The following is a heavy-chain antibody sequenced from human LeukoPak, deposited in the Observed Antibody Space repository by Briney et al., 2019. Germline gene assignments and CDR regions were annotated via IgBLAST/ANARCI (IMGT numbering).Heavy chain of an antibody. D-gene: IGHD6-6*01. Sequence: GGSLRLSCAASGFTFRSYWMSWIRQAPGKGLEWVSYISSSGNSISYADSVKGRFTISRDNAKNSLYLQMKSLGAEDTAVYYCARADDSSSGYFDYWGQGTLVTVSS. V-gene: IGHV3-11*04. J-gene: IGHJ4*02. CDR1: GFTFRSYW. CDR2: ISSSGNSI. CDR3: ARADDSSSGYFDY.